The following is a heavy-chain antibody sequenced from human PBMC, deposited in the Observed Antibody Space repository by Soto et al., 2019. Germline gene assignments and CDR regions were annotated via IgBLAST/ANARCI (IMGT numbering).Heavy chain of an antibody. CDR2: ISYDGSNK. CDR1: GFTFISYG. D-gene: IGHD3-10*01. CDR3: ARGSY. Sequence: LRLSCAASGFTFISYGMHWVRQAPGKGLEWVAVISYDGSNKYYADSVKGRFTISRDNSKNTLYLQMNSLRAEDTAVYYCARGSYWGQGTLVTVSS. J-gene: IGHJ4*02. V-gene: IGHV3-30*03.